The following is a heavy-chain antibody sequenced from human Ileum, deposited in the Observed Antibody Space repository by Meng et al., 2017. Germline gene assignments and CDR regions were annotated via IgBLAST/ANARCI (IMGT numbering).Heavy chain of an antibody. D-gene: IGHD3-10*01. J-gene: IGHJ4*02. CDR3: ARDHETIREIFINRFDY. CDR1: GGTFSSYA. Sequence: SVKVSCKASGGTFSSYAISWVRQAPGQGLEWMGGIIPIFGTANYAQKIQGRVTITTDESTSTAYMELSSLRSEDTAVYYCARDHETIREIFINRFDYWGQGTLVTVSS. CDR2: IIPIFGTA. V-gene: IGHV1-69*05.